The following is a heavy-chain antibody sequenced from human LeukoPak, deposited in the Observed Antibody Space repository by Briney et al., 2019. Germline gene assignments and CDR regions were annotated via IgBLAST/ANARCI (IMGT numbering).Heavy chain of an antibody. J-gene: IGHJ4*02. CDR1: GYTFTSYD. CDR2: MNPNSGNT. CDR3: ARGSLSSSSWYSRGGDYFDY. D-gene: IGHD6-13*01. Sequence: ASVKVSCKASGYTFTSYDINWVRQATGQGLEWMGWMNPNSGNTGYAQKFQGRVTMTRNTSISTAYMELSSLRSEDTAVYYCARGSLSSSSWYSRGGDYFDYWGQGTLVTVSS. V-gene: IGHV1-8*01.